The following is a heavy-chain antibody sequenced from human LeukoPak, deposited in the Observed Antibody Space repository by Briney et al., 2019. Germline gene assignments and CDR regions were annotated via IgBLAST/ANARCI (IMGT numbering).Heavy chain of an antibody. CDR2: INPNSGDT. CDR3: ATQRGSYLWGTDFDY. Sequence: ASVTVSCKASGYTFATYYIQWVRQAPGQGLEWMGWINPNSGDTKYAQKFQGRVTMTRDTSISTAYMELSRLRSDDTAVYYCATQRGSYLWGTDFDYWGQGTLVTVSS. D-gene: IGHD3-16*01. V-gene: IGHV1-2*02. J-gene: IGHJ4*02. CDR1: GYTFATYY.